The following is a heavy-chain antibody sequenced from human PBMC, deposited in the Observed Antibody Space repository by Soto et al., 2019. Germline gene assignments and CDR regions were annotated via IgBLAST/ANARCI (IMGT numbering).Heavy chain of an antibody. J-gene: IGHJ4*02. CDR2: TNPYNGNR. CDR1: GYSFSYYG. V-gene: IGHV1-18*04. CDR3: ARDRLRGFDSSGFYS. D-gene: IGHD3-22*01. Sequence: QVQLVQSGAELRKPGASVKVSCQTFGYSFSYYGVNWVRQAPGQGLEWMGWTNPYNGNRYYAQKFEDRVTMTAAASTTTLYLELRSLKSDDTAIYYCARDRLRGFDSSGFYSWGQGTLVTVSS.